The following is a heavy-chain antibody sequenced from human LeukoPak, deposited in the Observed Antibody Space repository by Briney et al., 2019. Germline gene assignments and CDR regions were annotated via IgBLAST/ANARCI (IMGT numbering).Heavy chain of an antibody. CDR3: ARAVSSEMATILDY. J-gene: IGHJ4*02. CDR1: GGSISRGDYY. Sequence: SQTLSLTCTVSGGSISRGDYYWSWIRQPPGKGLEWIGYIYYSGSTYYNPSLKSRVTISVDTSKNQFSLKLSSVTAADTAVYYCARAVSSEMATILDYWGQGTLVTVSS. CDR2: IYYSGST. V-gene: IGHV4-30-4*08. D-gene: IGHD5-24*01.